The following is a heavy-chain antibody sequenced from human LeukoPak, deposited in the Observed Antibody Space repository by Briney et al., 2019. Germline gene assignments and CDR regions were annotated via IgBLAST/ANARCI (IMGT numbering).Heavy chain of an antibody. V-gene: IGHV3-30-3*01. Sequence: LRLSCAASGFTFSSYAMHWVRQAPGKGLEWVAVISYDGSNKYYADSVKGRFTISRDNSKNTLYLQMNSLRAEDTAVYYCARDLASGGYALYYFDYWGQGTLVTVSS. J-gene: IGHJ4*02. CDR1: GFTFSSYA. CDR2: ISYDGSNK. CDR3: ARDLASGGYALYYFDY. D-gene: IGHD5-12*01.